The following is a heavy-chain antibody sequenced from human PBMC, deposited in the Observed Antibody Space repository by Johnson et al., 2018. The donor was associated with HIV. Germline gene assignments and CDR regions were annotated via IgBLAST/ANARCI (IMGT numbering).Heavy chain of an antibody. D-gene: IGHD2-21*01. J-gene: IGHJ3*02. V-gene: IGHV3-7*05. CDR1: GFTFGIYW. CDR3: ARSVALVRGAFDI. CDR2: INQDGSEN. Sequence: VQLVESGGGLVQPGGSLGLSCAATGFTFGIYWMAWVRQAPGKGLEWVANINQDGSENYYVDSVKGRFTISRDNAKNSVYLQMNSLRADDTAVYYCARSVALVRGAFDIWGQGTIVTVSS.